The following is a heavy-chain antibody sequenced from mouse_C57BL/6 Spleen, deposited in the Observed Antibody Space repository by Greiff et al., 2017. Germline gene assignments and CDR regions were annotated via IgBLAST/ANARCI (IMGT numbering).Heavy chain of an antibody. D-gene: IGHD1-1*01. CDR3: ARQYYCSSYGYFDV. CDR2: ISNGGGST. V-gene: IGHV5-12*01. J-gene: IGHJ1*03. CDR1: GFTFSDYY. Sequence: EVKLMESGGGLVQPGGSLKLSCAASGFTFSDYYMYWVRQTPEKRLEWVAYISNGGGSTYYPDTVKGRFTISRDNAKNTLYLQMSRLKSEDTAMYYCARQYYCSSYGYFDVWGTGTTVTVSS.